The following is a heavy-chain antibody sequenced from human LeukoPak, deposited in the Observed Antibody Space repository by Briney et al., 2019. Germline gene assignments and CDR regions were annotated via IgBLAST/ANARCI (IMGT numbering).Heavy chain of an antibody. V-gene: IGHV3-21*01. CDR3: ARVYCSSTSCRVGYNFDY. J-gene: IGHJ4*02. CDR2: ISSSSSYI. CDR1: GFTFSSYS. D-gene: IGHD2-2*01. Sequence: GGSLRLSCAASGFTFSSYSMNWVRQAPGKGLEWVSSISSSSSYIYYADSVKGRFTISRDNAKNSLYLQMNSLRAEDTAVYYCARVYCSSTSCRVGYNFDYWGQGTLVTVSS.